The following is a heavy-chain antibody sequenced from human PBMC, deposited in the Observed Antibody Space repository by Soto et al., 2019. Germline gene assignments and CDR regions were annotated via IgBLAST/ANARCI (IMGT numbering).Heavy chain of an antibody. CDR3: ARGRDGRCGRNCFGLDV. D-gene: IGHD1-26*01. CDR2: IVPKFGTT. V-gene: IGHV1-69*12. J-gene: IGHJ6*02. CDR1: GGTFTSYI. Sequence: QVQLVQSGTEVKKPGSSVKVSCRGTGGTFTSYIISWVRQAPGQGLEGSGAIVPKFGTTKYAQNFQGRVTLPADESTIMVYMALTTWRSEDTGVSYCARGRDGRCGRNCFGLDVWGQGTTVTVS.